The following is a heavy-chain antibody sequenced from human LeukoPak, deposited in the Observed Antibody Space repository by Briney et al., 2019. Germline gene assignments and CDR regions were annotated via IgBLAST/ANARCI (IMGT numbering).Heavy chain of an antibody. J-gene: IGHJ5*02. CDR2: IYYSGST. D-gene: IGHD3-10*01. V-gene: IGHV4-59*08. CDR1: GGSISSYY. Sequence: SETLSLTCTVSGGSISSYYWSWIRQPPGKGLEWIGYIYYSGSTNYNPSLKSRVTISVDTSKNQFSLKLSSVTAADTAVYYCARGRYYYGSPFDPWGQGTLVTVSS. CDR3: ARGRYYYGSPFDP.